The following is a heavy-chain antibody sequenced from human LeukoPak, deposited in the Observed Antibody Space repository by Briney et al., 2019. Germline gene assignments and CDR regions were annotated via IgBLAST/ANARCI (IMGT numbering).Heavy chain of an antibody. CDR1: GFSLSTSGMC. J-gene: IGHJ4*02. V-gene: IGHV2-70*11. CDR2: IDWDDDK. D-gene: IGHD3-22*01. Sequence: SGPTLVNPTQTLTLTCTFSGFSLSTSGMCVSWIRQPPGKALEWLARIDWDDDKYYSTSLKTRLTISKDTSKSQVVLTMTNMDPVDTATYYCARGNYYDSSGYLAYFDYWGQGTLVTVSS. CDR3: ARGNYYDSSGYLAYFDY.